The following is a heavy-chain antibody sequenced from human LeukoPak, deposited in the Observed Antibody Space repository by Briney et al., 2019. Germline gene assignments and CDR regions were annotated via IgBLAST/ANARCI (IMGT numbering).Heavy chain of an antibody. Sequence: SETLSLTCSVSGGSISSYYWSWIRQPPGKGLEWIGFFYYSGSTDCNPSLKSRVTISVDTSKNQFSLQLTSVTAADTAVYFCTRGGSNFDYWGQGTLVTVSS. CDR3: TRGGSNFDY. D-gene: IGHD3-10*01. CDR1: GGSISSYY. V-gene: IGHV4-59*01. CDR2: FYYSGST. J-gene: IGHJ4*02.